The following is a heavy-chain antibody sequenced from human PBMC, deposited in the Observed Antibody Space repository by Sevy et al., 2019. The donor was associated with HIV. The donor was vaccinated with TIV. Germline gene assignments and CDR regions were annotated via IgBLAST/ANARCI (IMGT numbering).Heavy chain of an antibody. CDR2: IWYDGRNK. CDR3: ARGSIAVAGIGYYFDS. Sequence: GSLRLSCAAFGFAYSGYGMPWVRQAPGKGLEWGAGIWYDGRNKEYADSGKGRFTISRDNSKTTLYLQMNSLRAEDTAVYYCARGSIAVAGIGYYFDSWGQGTLVTVSS. J-gene: IGHJ4*02. D-gene: IGHD6-19*01. CDR1: GFAYSGYG. V-gene: IGHV3-33*01.